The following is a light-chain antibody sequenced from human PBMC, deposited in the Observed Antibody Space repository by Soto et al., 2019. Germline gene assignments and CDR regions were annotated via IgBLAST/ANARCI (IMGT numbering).Light chain of an antibody. CDR1: SSNIGSLYD. J-gene: IGLJ2*01. CDR2: DNS. CDR3: QSYDSSLSASV. Sequence: QSVLTQPPSVSGAPGQRVTVSCTGSSSNIGSLYDVHWYQQLPGTAPKLLIYDNSNRPSGVPDRFSGSKSGTSASLAITGLQADDEADYYCQSYDSSLSASVFGGGTKVTVL. V-gene: IGLV1-40*01.